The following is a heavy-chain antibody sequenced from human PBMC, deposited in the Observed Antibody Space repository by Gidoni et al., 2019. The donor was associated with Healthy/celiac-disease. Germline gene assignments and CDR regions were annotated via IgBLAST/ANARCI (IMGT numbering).Heavy chain of an antibody. V-gene: IGHV4-31*03. D-gene: IGHD5-18*01. CDR2: IYYSGST. Sequence: QVQLQESGPGLVKPSQTPSPTRTVSGGAISSGGYYWSWIRQPPGKGLEWFGYIYYSGSTYYNPSLKSRVTISVDTSKNQFSLKLSSVTAADTAVYYCARVGGNYGYNSGYFDYWGQGTLVTVSS. CDR3: ARVGGNYGYNSGYFDY. J-gene: IGHJ4*02. CDR1: GGAISSGGYY.